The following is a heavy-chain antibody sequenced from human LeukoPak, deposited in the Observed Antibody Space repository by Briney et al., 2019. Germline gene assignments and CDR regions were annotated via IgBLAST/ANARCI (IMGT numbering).Heavy chain of an antibody. J-gene: IGHJ4*02. CDR1: GFTFGDYA. D-gene: IGHD3-10*01. Sequence: GGSLRLSCTASGFTFGDYAVSWVRQAPGKGLEWVGFIRSKAYGGATEYAASVKGRFTISRDDSKSIAYLQMSSLETEDTAVYYCTRDPLHYYGSGSYYHFDYWGQGTLVTVSS. V-gene: IGHV3-49*04. CDR2: IRSKAYGGAT. CDR3: TRDPLHYYGSGSYYHFDY.